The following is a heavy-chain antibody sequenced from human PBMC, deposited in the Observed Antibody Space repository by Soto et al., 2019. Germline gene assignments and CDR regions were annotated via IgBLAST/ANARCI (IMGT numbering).Heavy chain of an antibody. D-gene: IGHD6-13*01. CDR3: SRIQTAVGSIYYYYMDV. CDR2: IRGKGYGGTI. J-gene: IGHJ6*03. Sequence: PGGSLRLSCATSGFSFGVYPIIWLRQAPGKGPEWVAFIRGKGYGGTIEYAASVKGRFSLSRDDSKSIAYLQMNSLKTEDTAVYYCSRIQTAVGSIYYYYMDVWGKGTAVTVSS. V-gene: IGHV3-49*03. CDR1: GFSFGVYP.